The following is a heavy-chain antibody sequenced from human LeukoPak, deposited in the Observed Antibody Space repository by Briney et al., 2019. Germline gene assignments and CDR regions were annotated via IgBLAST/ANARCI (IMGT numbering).Heavy chain of an antibody. J-gene: IGHJ5*02. CDR2: IYHSGST. V-gene: IGHV4-38-2*02. CDR1: GYSISCGYY. CDR3: ARDPVGDTDL. Sequence: SETLSLTCAVSGYSISCGYYWGWIRQPPGKGLEWIGSIYHSGSTYYNPSLKSRVTISVDTSKNQFSLKLSSVTAADTAVYYCARDPVGDTDLWGQGTLVTVSS. D-gene: IGHD2-21*02.